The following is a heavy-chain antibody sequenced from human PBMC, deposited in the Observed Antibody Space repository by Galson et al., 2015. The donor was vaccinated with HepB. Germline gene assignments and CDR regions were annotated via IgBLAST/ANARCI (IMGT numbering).Heavy chain of an antibody. Sequence: SLRLSCAASGFTFSSYGMHWVRQAPGKGLEWVAVISYDGSNKYYADSVKGRFTISRDNSKNTLYLQMNSLRAEDTAVYYCAKESEGYCSSTSCYYFDYWGQGTLVTVSS. CDR1: GFTFSSYG. J-gene: IGHJ4*02. CDR3: AKESEGYCSSTSCYYFDY. V-gene: IGHV3-30*18. CDR2: ISYDGSNK. D-gene: IGHD2-2*01.